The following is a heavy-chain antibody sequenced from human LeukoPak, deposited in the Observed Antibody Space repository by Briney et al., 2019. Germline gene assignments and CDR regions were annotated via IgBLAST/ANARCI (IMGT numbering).Heavy chain of an antibody. Sequence: SETLSLTCAVYGGSFSGYYWSWIRQPPGKGLEWIGEINHSGSTNYNPSLKSRVTISVDTSKNQFSLKLSSVTAADPAVYYCAGRGDYYFHYWGQGTLVTVSS. CDR2: INHSGST. CDR1: GGSFSGYY. J-gene: IGHJ4*02. V-gene: IGHV4-34*01. D-gene: IGHD2-21*02. CDR3: AGRGDYYFHY.